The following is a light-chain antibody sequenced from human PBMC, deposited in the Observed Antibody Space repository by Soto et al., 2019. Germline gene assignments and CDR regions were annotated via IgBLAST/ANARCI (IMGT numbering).Light chain of an antibody. CDR3: AAWDDTLKRYV. CDR1: NSNIASNT. Sequence: QSVLTQPPSASETPGQTVSISCSGSNSNIASNTVNWYQHLPGTALKRLIYYNNQRPSGVPDRFSGSKSGTSASLAISGLQSEDESDYYCAAWDDTLKRYVFGTGTKVTVL. V-gene: IGLV1-44*01. J-gene: IGLJ1*01. CDR2: YNN.